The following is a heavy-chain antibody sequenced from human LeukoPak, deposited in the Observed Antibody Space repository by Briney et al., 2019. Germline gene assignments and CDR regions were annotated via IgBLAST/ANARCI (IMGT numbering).Heavy chain of an antibody. CDR3: AREWGYCSSTSCPPWFDP. CDR2: SNPNSGGT. D-gene: IGHD2-2*01. CDR1: GYTFTGYY. V-gene: IGHV1-2*02. J-gene: IGHJ5*02. Sequence: ASVKVSCKASGYTFTGYYMHWVRQAPGQGLEWMGWSNPNSGGTNYAQKFQGRDTMTRDTSISTAYMELSRLRSDDTAVYYCAREWGYCSSTSCPPWFDPWGQGTLVTVSS.